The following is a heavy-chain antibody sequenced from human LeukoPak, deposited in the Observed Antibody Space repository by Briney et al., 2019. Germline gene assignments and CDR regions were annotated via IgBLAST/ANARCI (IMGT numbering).Heavy chain of an antibody. CDR3: AKDNTVTTHYYYYYYGMDV. CDR2: IGGGGGST. CDR1: GFTFSSYA. J-gene: IGHJ6*02. Sequence: GGSLRLSCAASGFTFSSYAMSWVRQAPGKGLEWVSAIGGGGGSTYYADSVKGRFTISRDNSKNTLYLQMNSLRAEDTAVYYCAKDNTVTTHYYYYYYGMDVWGQGTTVTVSS. V-gene: IGHV3-23*01. D-gene: IGHD4-11*01.